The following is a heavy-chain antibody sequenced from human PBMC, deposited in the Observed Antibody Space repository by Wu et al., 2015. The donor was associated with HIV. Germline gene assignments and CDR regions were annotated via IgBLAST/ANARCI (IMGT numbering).Heavy chain of an antibody. CDR2: ISAYNGHT. Sequence: QVQLVQSGDEVKKPGASVKVSCKTSGFVFITYGIGWVRQAPGQGLEWMGWISAYNGHTNYAQKFQDRITMTTDTSTRTAYMELRTLRFGDTAVYYCAREQDTRGNSGWQTFDYWGQGTLVTVSS. D-gene: IGHD6-19*01. J-gene: IGHJ4*02. CDR1: GFVFITYG. V-gene: IGHV1-18*04. CDR3: AREQDTRGNSGWQTFDY.